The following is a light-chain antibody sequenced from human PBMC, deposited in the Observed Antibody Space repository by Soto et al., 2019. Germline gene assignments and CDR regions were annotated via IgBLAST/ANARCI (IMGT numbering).Light chain of an antibody. CDR1: QSISVW. V-gene: IGKV1-5*01. CDR3: HQYIRYPYT. CDR2: HVS. J-gene: IGKJ2*01. Sequence: QNTQSHSTLSASVGDRVTITCRASQSISVWLALYQQKPGRAPKLLIFHVSTLASGVPSRFSGSGSGPEFTLTISSLQADDFATYYCHQYIRYPYTFGQGSQVDIK.